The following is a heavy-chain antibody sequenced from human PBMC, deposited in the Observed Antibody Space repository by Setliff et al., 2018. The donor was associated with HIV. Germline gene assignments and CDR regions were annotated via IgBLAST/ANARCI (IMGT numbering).Heavy chain of an antibody. V-gene: IGHV4-61*02. CDR1: GGSISSGSYY. CDR2: IYTSGST. CDR3: ARHNPASAPASSPDY. J-gene: IGHJ4*02. Sequence: SETLSLTCTVSGGSISSGSYYWSWIRQPAGKGLEWIGRIYTSGSTYYNPSLRSRVTISVDTSRNQFSLRLSSVTAADTAFYYCARHNPASAPASSPDYWGQGTLVTVSS. D-gene: IGHD2-2*01.